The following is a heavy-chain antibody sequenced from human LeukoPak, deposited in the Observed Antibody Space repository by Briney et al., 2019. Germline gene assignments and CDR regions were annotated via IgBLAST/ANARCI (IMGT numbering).Heavy chain of an antibody. CDR1: GFTFDDYG. V-gene: IGHV3-20*04. D-gene: IGHD6-19*01. CDR3: ARSRIAVAGINYYYYMDV. Sequence: PGGSLRLSCAASGFTFDDYGMSWVRQAPGKGLEWVSGINWNGGSTGYADSVKGRFTISRDNSKNTLYLQMNSLRAEDTAVYYCARSRIAVAGINYYYYMDVWGKGTTVTISS. J-gene: IGHJ6*03. CDR2: INWNGGST.